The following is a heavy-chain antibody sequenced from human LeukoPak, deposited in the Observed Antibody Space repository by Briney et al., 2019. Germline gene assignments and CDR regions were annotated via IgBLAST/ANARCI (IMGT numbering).Heavy chain of an antibody. CDR2: ISAYNGNT. CDR3: ARSAFYSSSQYIDY. CDR1: GYTFTSYG. V-gene: IGHV1-18*01. J-gene: IGHJ4*02. Sequence: ASVKVSCKASGYTFTSYGISWVRQARGQGLEWMGWISAYNGNTNYAQKLQGRVTMTTDTSTSTAYMELRSLRSDDTAVYYCARSAFYSSSQYIDYWGQGTLVTVSS. D-gene: IGHD6-6*01.